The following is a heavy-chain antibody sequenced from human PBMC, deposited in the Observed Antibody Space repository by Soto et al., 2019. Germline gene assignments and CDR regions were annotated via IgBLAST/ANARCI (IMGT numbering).Heavy chain of an antibody. V-gene: IGHV3-53*01. CDR1: GFTVSSHY. CDR2: LYASDST. D-gene: IGHD4-17*01. Sequence: GGSLRLSCAASGFTVSSHYMSWVRQTPGKGLEWVSILYASDSTFYADSVEGRCTISRDNSKNTVYLQLNSLRAEDTAVYYCATTVTRLIAFDVWGQGTMVTVSS. CDR3: ATTVTRLIAFDV. J-gene: IGHJ3*01.